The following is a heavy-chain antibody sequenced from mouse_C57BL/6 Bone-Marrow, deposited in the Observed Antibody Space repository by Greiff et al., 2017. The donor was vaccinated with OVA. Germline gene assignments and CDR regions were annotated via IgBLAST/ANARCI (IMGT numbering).Heavy chain of an antibody. CDR1: GYSITSDY. D-gene: IGHD2-2*01. Sequence: EVQVVESGPGLAKPSQTLSLTCSVTGYSITSDYWNWIRKFPGHKLEYMGYISYSGSTYYNPSLKSRISITRDTSKNQYYLQLNSVTTEDTATYYGARCGYDCYWYFDVWGTGTTVTVSS. CDR3: ARCGYDCYWYFDV. J-gene: IGHJ1*03. CDR2: ISYSGST. V-gene: IGHV3-8*01.